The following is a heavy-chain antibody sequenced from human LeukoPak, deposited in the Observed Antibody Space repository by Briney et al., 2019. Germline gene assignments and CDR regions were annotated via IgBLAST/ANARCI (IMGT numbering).Heavy chain of an antibody. J-gene: IGHJ4*02. CDR3: ARELRPDPYSASWYNY. V-gene: IGHV3-7*01. D-gene: IGHD6-13*01. CDR2: IKQDGSEK. CDR1: GLTFSSYW. Sequence: GGSLRLSCAASGLTFSSYWMSWVRQAPGKGLEWVANIKQDGSEKYYVDSVKGRFTISRDNAKNSLYLQMNSLRAEDTAVYYCARELRPDPYSASWYNYWGQGTPVTVSS.